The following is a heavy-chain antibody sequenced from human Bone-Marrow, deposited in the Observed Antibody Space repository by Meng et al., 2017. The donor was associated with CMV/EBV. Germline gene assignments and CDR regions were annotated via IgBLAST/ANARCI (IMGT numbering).Heavy chain of an antibody. Sequence: GSLRLSCTVSGVSINSSSYYWGWIGQPPGKGLEWIGSIYYSGSTYYNPSLKSRVTISVDTSKNQFFLKLNSVTAADTAVYYCAGGGLQFLGWFRSLYYWGQGTLVTVSS. CDR2: IYYSGST. CDR3: AGGGLQFLGWFRSLYY. CDR1: GVSINSSSYY. J-gene: IGHJ4*02. V-gene: IGHV4-39*07. D-gene: IGHD3-3*01.